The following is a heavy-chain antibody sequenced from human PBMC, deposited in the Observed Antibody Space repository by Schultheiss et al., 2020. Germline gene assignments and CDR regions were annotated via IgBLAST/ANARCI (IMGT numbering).Heavy chain of an antibody. D-gene: IGHD2-2*01. Sequence: SETMSLTCTVSGGSISSYYWSWIRQPAGKGLEWIGRIYTSGSTNYNPSLKSRVTMSVDTSKTQFSLKLSSVTAADTAVYYCARDMPAAIQTSWFDPWGQGTLVPVS. V-gene: IGHV4-4*07. CDR2: IYTSGST. CDR3: ARDMPAAIQTSWFDP. CDR1: GGSISSYY. J-gene: IGHJ5*02.